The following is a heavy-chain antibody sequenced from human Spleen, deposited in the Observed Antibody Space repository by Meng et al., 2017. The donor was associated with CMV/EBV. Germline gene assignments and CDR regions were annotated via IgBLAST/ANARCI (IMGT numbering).Heavy chain of an antibody. CDR3: ARDAGPYYALYCGMDV. D-gene: IGHD3-3*01. CDR1: GFNVYNYE. J-gene: IGHJ6*02. Sequence: GESLKISCAASGFNVYNYEMNWVRQAPGKGLEWISYISSSGSTIYYADSVKGRFTISRDNAKKSLFLQMNSLRAEDTAVYYCARDAGPYYALYCGMDVWGQGTTVTVSS. V-gene: IGHV3-48*03. CDR2: ISSSGSTI.